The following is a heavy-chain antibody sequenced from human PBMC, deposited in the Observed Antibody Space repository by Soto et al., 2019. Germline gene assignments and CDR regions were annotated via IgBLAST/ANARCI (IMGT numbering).Heavy chain of an antibody. CDR2: ISSSSSTI. J-gene: IGHJ3*02. Sequence: GGSLRLSCAASGLTFSSYSMNWVRQAPGKGLEWVSYISSSSSTIYYADSVKGRFTISRDNAKNSLYLQMNSLRAEDTAVYYCARERLVISAFDIWGQGTMVTVSS. D-gene: IGHD3-9*01. CDR1: GLTFSSYS. V-gene: IGHV3-48*01. CDR3: ARERLVISAFDI.